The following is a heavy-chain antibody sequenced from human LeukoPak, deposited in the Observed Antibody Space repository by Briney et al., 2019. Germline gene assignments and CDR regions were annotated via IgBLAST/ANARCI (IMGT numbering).Heavy chain of an antibody. D-gene: IGHD3-10*01. Sequence: SSETLSLTCAVSGGSISSGSYFWSWIRQPPGKGLEWIGYIYYGGGTNYNPSLKSRVTISVDTSKNQFSLKLSSVTAADTAVYYCARASINMVRGVIDWFDPWGQGTLVTVSS. V-gene: IGHV4-61*01. CDR2: IYYGGGT. CDR3: ARASINMVRGVIDWFDP. J-gene: IGHJ5*02. CDR1: GGSISSGSYF.